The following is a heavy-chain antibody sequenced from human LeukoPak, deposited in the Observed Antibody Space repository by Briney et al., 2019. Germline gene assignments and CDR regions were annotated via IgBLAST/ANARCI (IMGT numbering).Heavy chain of an antibody. J-gene: IGHJ4*02. Sequence: GGSLRLSCAASGFTFSSYRMNWVRQAPGKGLEWVSYISSSSSTIYYADSVKGRFTISRDNAKNSLYLQMNSLRDDDTAVYYCARGGGGTYWDYWGQGTLVTVSS. CDR3: ARGGGGTYWDY. CDR1: GFTFSSYR. D-gene: IGHD2-15*01. CDR2: ISSSSSTI. V-gene: IGHV3-48*02.